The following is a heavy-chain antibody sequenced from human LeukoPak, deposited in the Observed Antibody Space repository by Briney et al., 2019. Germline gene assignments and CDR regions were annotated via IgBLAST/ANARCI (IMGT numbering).Heavy chain of an antibody. J-gene: IGHJ6*02. CDR2: INTDGSST. V-gene: IGHV3-74*01. Sequence: GGSLRLSCAASGFTFSSYSMNWVRQAPGKGLVWVSRINTDGSSTSHADSVKGRFTISRDNAKNTLYLQMNSLRAEDTAVYYCARDSNDYGDYVYYYGMDVWGQGTTVTVSS. D-gene: IGHD4-17*01. CDR1: GFTFSSYS. CDR3: ARDSNDYGDYVYYYGMDV.